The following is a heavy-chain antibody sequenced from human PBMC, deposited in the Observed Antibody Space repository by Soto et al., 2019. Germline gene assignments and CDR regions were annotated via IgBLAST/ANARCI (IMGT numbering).Heavy chain of an antibody. V-gene: IGHV1-18*01. CDR1: GYTFTSYV. Sequence: QVQLVQSGAEVKKPGASVKVSCKASGYTFTSYVISWVRQAPGQGLEWMGWISAYNGNTHYAQKLQGRVTMTTDTSTSTAYMELRSLISDDPDVYDCARDGYIYVLSWFAPWGQGTLVTVSS. D-gene: IGHD5-18*01. J-gene: IGHJ5*02. CDR3: ARDGYIYVLSWFAP. CDR2: ISAYNGNT.